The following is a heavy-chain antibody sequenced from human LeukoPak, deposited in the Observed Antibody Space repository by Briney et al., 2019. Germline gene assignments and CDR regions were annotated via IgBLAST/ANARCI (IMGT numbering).Heavy chain of an antibody. CDR2: ISAYNGNT. Sequence: ASVKLSCKASGYTFSSYGVSWVRQAPGQGLEWMGWISAYNGNTNYAQKLQGRVTMTTDTSTSTAYMQLRSLRSDDTAVYYCARAGSITIFGVVVAHNWFDPWGQGTLVTVSS. D-gene: IGHD3-3*01. CDR3: ARAGSITIFGVVVAHNWFDP. CDR1: GYTFSSYG. V-gene: IGHV1-18*01. J-gene: IGHJ5*02.